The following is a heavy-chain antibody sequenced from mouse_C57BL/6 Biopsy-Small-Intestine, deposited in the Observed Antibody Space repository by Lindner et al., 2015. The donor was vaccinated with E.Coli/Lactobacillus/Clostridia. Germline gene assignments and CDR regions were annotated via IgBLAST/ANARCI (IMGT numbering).Heavy chain of an antibody. CDR3: ARLGSSYDAMDY. CDR1: GFTFSSYG. Sequence: EVQLQESGGDLVKPGGSLKLSCAASGFTFSSYGMSWVRQTPDKRLEWVATISSGGSYTYYPDSVKGRFTISRDNAKNTLYLQMSSLKSEDTAMYYCARLGSSYDAMDYWGQGTPVTVSS. J-gene: IGHJ4*01. V-gene: IGHV5-6*01. CDR2: ISSGGSYT. D-gene: IGHD1-1*01.